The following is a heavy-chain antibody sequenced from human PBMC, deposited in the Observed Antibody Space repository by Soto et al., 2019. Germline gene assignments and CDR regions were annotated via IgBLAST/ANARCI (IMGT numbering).Heavy chain of an antibody. D-gene: IGHD3-22*01. V-gene: IGHV3-23*01. CDR1: GFTFSSQA. CDR2: ISGRGTNT. CDR3: AKGGSDYFDTTGSYFLWYFDL. Sequence: ETLRLSCTGSGFTFSSQAMSWVRQAPGKGLEWVSAISGRGTNTYYADSVKGRFTISRDNSKNRLYLQMNSLRAEDSAVYYCAKGGSDYFDTTGSYFLWYFDLWGRGTLVTVSS. J-gene: IGHJ2*01.